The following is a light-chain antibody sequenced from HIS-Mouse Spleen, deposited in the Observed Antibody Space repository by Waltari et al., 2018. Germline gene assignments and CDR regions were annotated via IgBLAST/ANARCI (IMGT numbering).Light chain of an antibody. J-gene: IGLJ3*02. CDR1: SRDVGSANL. CDR2: EGS. CDR3: CSYAGSSTWV. Sequence: QSALTQPASVSRSPGKSITISFTGPSRDVGSANLVSWYQQHPGKAPKLMIYEGSKRPSGVSNRFSGSKSGNTASLTISGLQAEDEADYYCCSYAGSSTWVFGGGTKLTVL. V-gene: IGLV2-23*01.